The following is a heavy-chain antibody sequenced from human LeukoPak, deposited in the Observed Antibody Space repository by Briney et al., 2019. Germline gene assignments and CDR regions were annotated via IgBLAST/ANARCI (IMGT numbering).Heavy chain of an antibody. V-gene: IGHV3-23*01. Sequence: PGGSLRLSCAASGFTSSSYAMSWVRQAPGKGLEWVSAISGSGGSTYYADSVKSRFTISRDNSKNTLYLQMSSLRAEDTAVYYCAKERVQDNHFDYWGQGTLVTVSS. CDR1: GFTSSSYA. D-gene: IGHD1-1*01. J-gene: IGHJ4*02. CDR2: ISGSGGST. CDR3: AKERVQDNHFDY.